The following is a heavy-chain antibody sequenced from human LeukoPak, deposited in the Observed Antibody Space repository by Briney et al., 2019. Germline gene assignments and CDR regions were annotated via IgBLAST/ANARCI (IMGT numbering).Heavy chain of an antibody. J-gene: IGHJ5*02. V-gene: IGHV4-61*05. CDR3: ARVNCTNGVCYNSRGWFDP. CDR1: GGSISSSSYY. CDR2: IHYSGSA. D-gene: IGHD2-8*01. Sequence: PSETLSLTCTVSGGSISSSSYYWGWIRQPPGKGLEWIGYIHYSGSANYNPSLKSRVTISVDKSKNQFSLRLSSVTAADTAVYYCARVNCTNGVCYNSRGWFDPWGQGALVTVSS.